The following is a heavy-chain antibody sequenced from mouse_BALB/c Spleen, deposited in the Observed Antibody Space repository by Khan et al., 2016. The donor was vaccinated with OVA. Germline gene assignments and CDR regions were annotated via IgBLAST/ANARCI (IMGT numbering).Heavy chain of an antibody. CDR1: GFNIKDTY. Sequence: VQLQQSGAELVKPGASVKLSCTATGFNIKDTYMHWVKQRPEQGLEWIGRIDPASGNIKYDPKFQGKATITTDTSSNTAYLQLSSLTSEDTAVYYCVSPNWFAYWGQGTLVTVSA. CDR2: IDPASGNI. V-gene: IGHV14-3*02. J-gene: IGHJ3*01. CDR3: VSPNWFAY.